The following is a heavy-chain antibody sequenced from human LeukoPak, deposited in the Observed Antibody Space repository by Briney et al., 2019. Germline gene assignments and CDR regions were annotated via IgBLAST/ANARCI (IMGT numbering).Heavy chain of an antibody. Sequence: GGSLRLSCAASGFTFSSYWMHWVRQAPGKGLVWVSRINSDGSSTSYANSVKGRFTISRDNAKNTLYLQMDSLRAEDTAMYYCARGTGSYYSLGYWGQGTLVTVSS. CDR2: INSDGSST. CDR1: GFTFSSYW. V-gene: IGHV3-74*01. D-gene: IGHD1-26*01. J-gene: IGHJ4*02. CDR3: ARGTGSYYSLGY.